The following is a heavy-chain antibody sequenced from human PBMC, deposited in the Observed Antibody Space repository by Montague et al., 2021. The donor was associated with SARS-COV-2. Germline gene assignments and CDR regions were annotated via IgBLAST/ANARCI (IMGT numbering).Heavy chain of an antibody. V-gene: IGHV4-59*01. Sequence: ETLSLTCTVSGGSISSYYWSWIRQPPGKGLEWIGYIYYSGSTNYNPSLKSRVTISLDTSKNQFSLKLNSVTAADTAVYYCARGNYGPDAFDIWGQGTMVTVSS. CDR1: GGSISSYY. D-gene: IGHD3-10*01. J-gene: IGHJ3*02. CDR3: ARGNYGPDAFDI. CDR2: IYYSGST.